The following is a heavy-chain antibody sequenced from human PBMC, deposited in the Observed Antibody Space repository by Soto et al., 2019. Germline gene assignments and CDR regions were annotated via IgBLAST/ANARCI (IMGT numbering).Heavy chain of an antibody. CDR3: ARTLWIPFDY. CDR2: INHSGST. CDR1: GGSFSGYY. Sequence: SETLSLTCAVYGGSFSGYYWSWIRQPPGKGLEWIGEINHSGSTNYNPSLKSRVTISVDTSKNQFSLKLSSVTAADTAVYYCARTLWIPFDYWGQGTLVTVSS. D-gene: IGHD5-12*01. J-gene: IGHJ4*02. V-gene: IGHV4-34*01.